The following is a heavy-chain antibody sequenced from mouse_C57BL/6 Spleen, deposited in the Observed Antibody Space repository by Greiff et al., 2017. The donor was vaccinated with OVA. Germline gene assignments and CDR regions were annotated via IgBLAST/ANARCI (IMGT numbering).Heavy chain of an antibody. CDR2: ISYDGSN. CDR1: GYSITSGYY. Sequence: EVQRVESGPGLVKPSQSLSLTCSVTGYSITSGYYWNWIRQFPGNKLEWMGYISYDGSNNYNPSLKNRISITRDTSKNQFFLKLNSVTTEDTATYYCARGDYDFYYFDYWGQGTTLTVSS. J-gene: IGHJ2*01. CDR3: ARGDYDFYYFDY. D-gene: IGHD2-4*01. V-gene: IGHV3-6*01.